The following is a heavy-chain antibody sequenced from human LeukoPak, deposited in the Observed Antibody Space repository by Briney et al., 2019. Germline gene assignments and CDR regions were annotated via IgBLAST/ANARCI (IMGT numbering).Heavy chain of an antibody. CDR1: LFTFRRYR. J-gene: IGHJ4*02. V-gene: IGHV3-21*01. CDR3: ASGYCSSSSCPPD. CDR2: ISSSSSYI. D-gene: IGHD2-2*03. Sequence: GGSLRLSCVASLFTFRRYRMNLVGQAPANAREGTSFISSSSSYIYYADSVMGRFTISRDNAKKSLYLKMNSLRAEDTAVYYCASGYCSSSSCPPDWGQGTLVTVSS.